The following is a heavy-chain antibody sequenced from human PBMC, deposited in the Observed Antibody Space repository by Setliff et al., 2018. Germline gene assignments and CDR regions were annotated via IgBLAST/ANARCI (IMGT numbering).Heavy chain of an antibody. CDR3: ATGAILWFGRFDY. Sequence: PGGSLRLSCAASGFTFSSSAMAWVRQAPGKGLEWVSAISSTITSTYYADSVKGRFTISRDNSKNTLYLHMNSLRPEDTALYYCATGAILWFGRFDYWGQGTLVTVSS. CDR2: ISSTITST. CDR1: GFTFSSSA. D-gene: IGHD3-10*01. J-gene: IGHJ4*02. V-gene: IGHV3-23*01.